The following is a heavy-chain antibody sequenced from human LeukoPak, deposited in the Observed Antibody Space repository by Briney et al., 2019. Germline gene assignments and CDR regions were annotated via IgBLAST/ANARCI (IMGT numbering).Heavy chain of an antibody. Sequence: SETLSLACAASGYSISSGYYWGWIRQPPGKGLEWIGSIYHSGSTYYNPSLKSRVTISVDTSKNQFSLRLSSVTAADTAVYYCARLDGSYRLGAFDIWGQGTMVTVSS. D-gene: IGHD1-26*01. J-gene: IGHJ3*02. CDR2: IYHSGST. CDR3: ARLDGSYRLGAFDI. V-gene: IGHV4-38-2*01. CDR1: GYSISSGYY.